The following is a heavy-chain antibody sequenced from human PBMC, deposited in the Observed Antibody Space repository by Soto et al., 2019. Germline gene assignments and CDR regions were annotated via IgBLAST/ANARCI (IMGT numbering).Heavy chain of an antibody. Sequence: ASVKVSCKASGYIFTSYDIHWVRQAPGQRLEWMGWINAGNGKTKYSQKFQGRVTITRDTSASTAYMEVSSLNSEDTAVYYCARGRFTDDSNYHYAMDVWGQGTTVTVYS. D-gene: IGHD1-1*01. CDR1: GYIFTSYD. V-gene: IGHV1-3*01. CDR3: ARGRFTDDSNYHYAMDV. J-gene: IGHJ6*02. CDR2: INAGNGKT.